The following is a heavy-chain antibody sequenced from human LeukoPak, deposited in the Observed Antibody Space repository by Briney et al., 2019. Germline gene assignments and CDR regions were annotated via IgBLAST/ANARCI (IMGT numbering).Heavy chain of an antibody. D-gene: IGHD2-2*01. CDR1: GYTFTSYG. J-gene: IGHJ6*04. V-gene: IGHV1-18*04. CDR3: AREGYCSSTSCSGYYYYYGMDV. Sequence: GASVKVSCKASGYTFTSYGISWVRQAPGQGLEWMGWISAYNGNTNYAPKLQGRGTMTTDTSKSTAYMELRSLRSDDTDVYYCAREGYCSSTSCSGYYYYYGMDVWGKGTTVTVSS. CDR2: ISAYNGNT.